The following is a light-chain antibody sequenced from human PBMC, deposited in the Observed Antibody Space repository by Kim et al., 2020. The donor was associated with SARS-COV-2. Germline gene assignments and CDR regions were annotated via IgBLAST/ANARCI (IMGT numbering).Light chain of an antibody. V-gene: IGKV3-20*01. CDR3: QQYGSSPYS. CDR1: LSVSSSY. J-gene: IGKJ2*03. CDR2: GAS. Sequence: EIVLTQSPGTLSLSPGERATLSCRASLSVSSSYLAWYQQKPGQAPRLLIYGASSRATGIPDRFSGSGSGTDFTLTISRLEPEDFAVYYCQQYGSSPYSFGQGTKLEI.